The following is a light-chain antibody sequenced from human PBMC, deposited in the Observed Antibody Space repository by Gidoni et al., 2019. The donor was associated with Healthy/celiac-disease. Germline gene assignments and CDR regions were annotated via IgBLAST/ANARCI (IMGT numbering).Light chain of an antibody. CDR3: HQYGG. CDR2: GAS. Sequence: EIVLTQSTGTLSLSPGERATLSCRASQSVSSSYLAWYQQKPGQAPRLLSYGASSRATGIPDRFSGSGSGTDFTLTISRLEPEDFAVYYCHQYGGFGQGTKVEIK. CDR1: QSVSSSY. V-gene: IGKV3-20*01. J-gene: IGKJ1*01.